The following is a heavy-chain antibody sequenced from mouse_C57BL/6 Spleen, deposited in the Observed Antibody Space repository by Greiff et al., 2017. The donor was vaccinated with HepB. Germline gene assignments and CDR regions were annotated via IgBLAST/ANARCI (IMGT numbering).Heavy chain of an antibody. J-gene: IGHJ2*01. CDR2: INPSSGYT. Sequence: QVQLQQSGAELARPGASVKMSCKASGYTFTSYTMHWVKQRPGQGLEWIGYINPSSGYTKYNQKFKDKATLTADKSSSTAYMQLSSLTSEDSAVYYYASISSLDYWGQGTTLTVSS. CDR3: ASISSLDY. D-gene: IGHD1-1*01. V-gene: IGHV1-4*01. CDR1: GYTFTSYT.